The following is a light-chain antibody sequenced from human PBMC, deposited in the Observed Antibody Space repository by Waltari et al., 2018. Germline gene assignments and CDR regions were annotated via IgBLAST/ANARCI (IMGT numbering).Light chain of an antibody. CDR2: DAS. CDR3: MQRLEFPYT. J-gene: IGKJ2*01. Sequence: EIVLTQSPATLSLSPGERATLSCRASQSVRSYLAWYQQKPGQAPRLLIYDASNRASGIPARFSGTGSGSNFSLEISRVEAEDVGIYYCMQRLEFPYTFGQGTRLDMK. V-gene: IGKV3-11*02. CDR1: QSVRSY.